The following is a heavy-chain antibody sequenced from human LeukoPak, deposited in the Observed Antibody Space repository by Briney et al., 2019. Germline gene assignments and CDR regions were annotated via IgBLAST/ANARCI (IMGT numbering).Heavy chain of an antibody. V-gene: IGHV3-23*01. CDR3: AKGGATMIVVVTYDAFDI. Sequence: PGGSLRLSCAASGFTFSTNAMSWVRQAPGKGLEWVSGITGSDIRTYNADSAKGRFTITRDNSKSALYLQMNNLRAEDTAVYYCAKGGATMIVVVTYDAFDIWGQGTMVTVSS. CDR2: ITGSDIRT. J-gene: IGHJ3*02. D-gene: IGHD3-22*01. CDR1: GFTFSTNA.